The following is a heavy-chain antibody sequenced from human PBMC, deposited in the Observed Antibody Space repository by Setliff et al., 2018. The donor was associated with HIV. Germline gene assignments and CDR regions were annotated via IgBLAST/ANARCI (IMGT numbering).Heavy chain of an antibody. D-gene: IGHD3-3*01. V-gene: IGHV3-30*04. CDR1: GFMFGSYG. Sequence: PGGSLRLSCAASGFMFGSYGMHWVRQAPVKGLEWMALISNDGSHKYYADSVKGRFTISRDNYKNTLYLRMDSLRPEETALYYCVGGHYDLWSVYINYYLDLWGQGTLVTVSS. CDR2: ISNDGSHK. J-gene: IGHJ4*02. CDR3: VGGHYDLWSVYINYYLDL.